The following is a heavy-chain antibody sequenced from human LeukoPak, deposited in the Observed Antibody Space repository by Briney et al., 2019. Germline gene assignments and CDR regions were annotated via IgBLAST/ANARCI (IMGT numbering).Heavy chain of an antibody. Sequence: ASVKVSCKASGYIFTNYYMHWVRQAPGQGLEWMGTINPSGGSTTYAQKFQGRVTMTRDTSTSTVYMELSSVTAADTAVYYCARGLRVSGYYEAPAFDYRGQGTLVTVSS. D-gene: IGHD5-12*01. V-gene: IGHV1-46*01. CDR1: GYIFTNYY. CDR2: INPSGGST. CDR3: ARGLRVSGYYEAPAFDY. J-gene: IGHJ4*02.